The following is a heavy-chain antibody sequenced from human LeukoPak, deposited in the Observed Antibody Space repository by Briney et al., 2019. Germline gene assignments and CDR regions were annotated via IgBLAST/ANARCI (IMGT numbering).Heavy chain of an antibody. CDR3: AKGIVDIVATSHFDY. CDR1: GFTFNSYA. CDR2: ISGSGGST. V-gene: IGHV3-23*01. D-gene: IGHD5-12*01. Sequence: GGSLRLSCAASGFTFNSYAMSWVRQAPGKGLEWVSAISGSGGSTYYADSVKGRFSISRDNSKNTLYLQMNSLRAEDTAVYYCAKGIVDIVATSHFDYWGQGTLVTVSS. J-gene: IGHJ4*02.